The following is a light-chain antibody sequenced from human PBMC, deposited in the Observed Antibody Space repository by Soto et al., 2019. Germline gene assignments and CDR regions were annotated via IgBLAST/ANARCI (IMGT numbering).Light chain of an antibody. CDR3: QQYYSYPLT. J-gene: IGKJ4*01. CDR2: AAS. Sequence: IQMTQSPSTLSASVGDRVTITCRASQGISSYLAWYQQKPGKAPKLLIYAASTLQSGVPSRFSGSGSGTDFTLTISCLQSEDFATYYCQQYYSYPLTFGGGTKVDIK. CDR1: QGISSY. V-gene: IGKV1-8*01.